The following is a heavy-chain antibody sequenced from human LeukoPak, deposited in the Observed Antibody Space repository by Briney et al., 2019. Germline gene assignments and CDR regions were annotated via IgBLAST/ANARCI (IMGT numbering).Heavy chain of an antibody. CDR3: ARDFGSSIAVAGYYFDY. CDR1: GYTFTGYY. CDR2: INPNSGGT. J-gene: IGHJ4*02. D-gene: IGHD6-19*01. V-gene: IGHV1-2*02. Sequence: ASVKVSCKASGYTFTGYYMHWVRQAPGQGLEWMGWINPNSGGTNYAQKFQGRVTMTRDTSISTAYMELSRLRSDDTAVYYCARDFGSSIAVAGYYFDYWGQGTLVTVSS.